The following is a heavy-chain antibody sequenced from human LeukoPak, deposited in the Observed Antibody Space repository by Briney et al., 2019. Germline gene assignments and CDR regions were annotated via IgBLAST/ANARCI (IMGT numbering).Heavy chain of an antibody. Sequence: RPGGSLRLSCSASGFTFSNYDIHWVRQATGKGLEWVSAIGSSGDTYYIDSVKGRFTISRDNAENSLYLQMNSLRAEDTALYYCARKRPNYFDYWGQGTLVTVSS. J-gene: IGHJ4*02. CDR3: ARKRPNYFDY. CDR2: IGSSGDT. V-gene: IGHV3-13*01. CDR1: GFTFSNYD.